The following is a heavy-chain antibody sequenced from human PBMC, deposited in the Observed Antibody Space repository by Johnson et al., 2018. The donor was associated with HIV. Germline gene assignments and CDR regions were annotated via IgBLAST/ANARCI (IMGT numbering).Heavy chain of an antibody. CDR3: AKSTQANILRESGPYGAFDI. J-gene: IGHJ3*02. CDR2: ISYDGSNK. V-gene: IGHV3-30*18. Sequence: VQLVESGGGLVQPGRSLRLSCAASGFTFSSYGMHWVRQAPGKGLEWVAVISYDGSNKYYTDSVKGRFTISRDNSKNTLYVQMNSLRAEDTAVYYCAKSTQANILRESGPYGAFDIWGQGTMVTVSS. D-gene: IGHD3-10*01. CDR1: GFTFSSYG.